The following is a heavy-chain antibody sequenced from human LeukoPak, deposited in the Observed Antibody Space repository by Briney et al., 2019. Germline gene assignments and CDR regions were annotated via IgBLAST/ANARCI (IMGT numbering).Heavy chain of an antibody. V-gene: IGHV1-18*01. Sequence: ASVKVSCKASGYTLTSYGISWVRQAPGQGLEWMGWINTYDGNTKYAQKVQGRVTMTTDTSTSTAYMELRSLKSDDTAVYYCAITAYYYDSSGYYNGYWGQGTLVTVSS. J-gene: IGHJ4*02. CDR2: INTYDGNT. D-gene: IGHD3-22*01. CDR3: AITAYYYDSSGYYNGY. CDR1: GYTLTSYG.